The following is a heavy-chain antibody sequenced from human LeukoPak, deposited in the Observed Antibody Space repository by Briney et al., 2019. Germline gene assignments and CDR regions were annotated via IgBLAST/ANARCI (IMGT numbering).Heavy chain of an antibody. CDR3: ARQGPSYGSGSYYNVPFDY. Sequence: PSETLSLTCTVSGGSISSYYWSWIRQPAGKGLEWIGRIYTSGSTNYNPSLKSRVTISVDTSKNQFSLKLSSVTAADTAVYYCARQGPSYGSGSYYNVPFDYWGQGTLVTVSS. CDR1: GGSISSYY. CDR2: IYTSGST. J-gene: IGHJ4*02. D-gene: IGHD3-10*01. V-gene: IGHV4-4*07.